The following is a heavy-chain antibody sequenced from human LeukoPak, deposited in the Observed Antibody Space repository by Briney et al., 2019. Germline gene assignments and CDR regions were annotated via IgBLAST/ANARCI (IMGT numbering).Heavy chain of an antibody. D-gene: IGHD3-10*01. CDR3: ARLSSITMVRGVITPPGY. V-gene: IGHV5-51*01. Sequence: GESLKISCKGSGYSFTSYWIGWVRQMPGKGLEWMGIIYPGDSDTRYSPSFQGQVTISADKSITTAYLQWGSLQASDTAMYYCARLSSITMVRGVITPPGYWGQGTLVTVSS. J-gene: IGHJ4*02. CDR2: IYPGDSDT. CDR1: GYSFTSYW.